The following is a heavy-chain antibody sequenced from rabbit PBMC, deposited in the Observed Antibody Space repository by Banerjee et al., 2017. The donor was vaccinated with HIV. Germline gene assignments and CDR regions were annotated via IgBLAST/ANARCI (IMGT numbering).Heavy chain of an antibody. CDR2: IYAGSSDST. CDR1: GFSFSSSYW. CDR3: ARDLAGVTGWNFGL. D-gene: IGHD4-1*01. J-gene: IGHJ4*01. V-gene: IGHV1S45*01. Sequence: QEQLEESGGDLVKPEGSLTLTCTASGFSFSSSYWICWVRQAPGKGLEWIACIYAGSSDSTYYASWAKGRFTISSTSWTTVTLQMTSLTAADTASYFCARDLAGVTGWNFGLWGPGTL.